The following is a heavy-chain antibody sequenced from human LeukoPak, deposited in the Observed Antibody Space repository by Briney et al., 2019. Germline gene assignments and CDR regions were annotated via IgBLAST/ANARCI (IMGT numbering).Heavy chain of an antibody. CDR2: INHSGST. J-gene: IGHJ5*02. Sequence: PSETLSLTCAVYGGSFSGYYWSWIRQPPGKGLEWIGEINHSGSTNYNPSLKSRVTISVDTSKNQFSLKLSSVTAADTAVYYCARDEGGPLLWFARTLNWFDPWGQGTLVTVSS. CDR3: ARDEGGPLLWFARTLNWFDP. CDR1: GGSFSGYY. D-gene: IGHD3-10*01. V-gene: IGHV4-34*01.